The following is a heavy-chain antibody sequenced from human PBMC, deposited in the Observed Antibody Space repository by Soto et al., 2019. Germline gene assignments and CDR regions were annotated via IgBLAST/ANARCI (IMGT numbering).Heavy chain of an antibody. J-gene: IGHJ4*02. CDR3: SREEFEAGRGHFGC. Sequence: QVQVVESGGGVVQPGGSLRLSCAASGFTFSTSAMHWVRQAPGKGLEWMAMISYGGNNKYYADSVKGRFTISRDISESTLDLQMNSLRTEDTAVYYCSREEFEAGRGHFGCWGQGTLVSVSS. V-gene: IGHV3-30-3*01. D-gene: IGHD6-13*01. CDR1: GFTFSTSA. CDR2: ISYGGNNK.